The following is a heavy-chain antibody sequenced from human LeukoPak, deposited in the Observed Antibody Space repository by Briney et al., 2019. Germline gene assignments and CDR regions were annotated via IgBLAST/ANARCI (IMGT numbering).Heavy chain of an antibody. J-gene: IGHJ4*02. CDR2: INVGNGNT. Sequence: ASVKVSCKAFGYTFTSYAMHWVRQAPGQRLEWMGWINVGNGNTKYSQEFQGRVTITWDTSASTAYMELSSLRSEDMAVYYCARGAEGGYNYGYFDYWGQGALLTVSS. V-gene: IGHV1-3*03. D-gene: IGHD5-18*01. CDR1: GYTFTSYA. CDR3: ARGAEGGYNYGYFDY.